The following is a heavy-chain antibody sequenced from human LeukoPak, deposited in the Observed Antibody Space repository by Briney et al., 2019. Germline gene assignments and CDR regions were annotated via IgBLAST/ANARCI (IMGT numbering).Heavy chain of an antibody. CDR1: GGSFSGYY. CDR2: IYYSGST. CDR3: AKTQIDVYCSGGSCFDFDY. D-gene: IGHD2-15*01. J-gene: IGHJ4*02. V-gene: IGHV4-34*01. Sequence: SETLSLTCAVYGGSFSGYYWGWIRQPPGKGLEWIGSIYYSGSTYYNPSLKSRVTISVDTSKNQFSLKLSSVTAADTAVYYCAKTQIDVYCSGGSCFDFDYWGQGTLVTVSS.